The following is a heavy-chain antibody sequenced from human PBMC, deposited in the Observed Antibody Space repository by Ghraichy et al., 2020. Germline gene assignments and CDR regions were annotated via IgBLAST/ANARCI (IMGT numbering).Heavy chain of an antibody. J-gene: IGHJ4*02. V-gene: IGHV4-59*01. Sequence: SETLSLTCTVSGASISNYSWSWIRQSPGRGLEWIGYLFYSGSTTYNPSLKSRVTISVDTSKRQFFLKLTSVTAADTAVYYCARNGDTGMPDWGQGKLVTVSS. CDR1: GASISNYS. D-gene: IGHD5-18*01. CDR3: ARNGDTGMPD. CDR2: LFYSGST.